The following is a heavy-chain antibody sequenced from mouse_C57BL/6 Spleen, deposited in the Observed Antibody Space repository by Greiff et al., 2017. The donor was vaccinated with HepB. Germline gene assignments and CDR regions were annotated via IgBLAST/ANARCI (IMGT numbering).Heavy chain of an antibody. CDR1: GYSFTGYY. CDR3: ARARDYYYAMDY. J-gene: IGHJ4*01. Sequence: VQLQQSGPELVKPGASVKISCKASGYSFTGYYMHWVKQSSEKSLEWIGEINPSTGGTSYNQKFKGKATLTVDKSSSTAYMQLKSLTSEDSAVYYCARARDYYYAMDYWGQGTSVTVSS. CDR2: INPSTGGT. V-gene: IGHV1-43*01.